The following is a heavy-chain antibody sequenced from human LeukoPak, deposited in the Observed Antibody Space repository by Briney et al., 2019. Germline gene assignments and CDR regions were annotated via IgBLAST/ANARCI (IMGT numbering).Heavy chain of an antibody. V-gene: IGHV4-59*08. D-gene: IGHD3-22*01. CDR3: ARAEYSVLSGFYYFDY. Sequence: SETLSLTCTDSAGSISSYYWRWIRQPPGKGLEWIGYIYYSGSTNYNPSPKSRVTISVDTSKNQFSLKLSSVTAADTAVYYCARAEYSVLSGFYYFDYWGQGTLVTVSS. CDR1: AGSISSYY. CDR2: IYYSGST. J-gene: IGHJ4*02.